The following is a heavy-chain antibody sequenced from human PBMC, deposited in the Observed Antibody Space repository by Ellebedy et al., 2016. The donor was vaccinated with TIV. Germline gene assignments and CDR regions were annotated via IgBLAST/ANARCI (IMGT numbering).Heavy chain of an antibody. D-gene: IGHD6-13*01. CDR2: FDPEDGET. CDR1: GYTLTELS. Sequence: ASVKVSCKVSGYTLTELSMHWVRQAPGKGLEWMGGFDPEDGETIYAQKFQGRVTMTEDTSTDTAYMELSSLRSEDTAVYYCATDRLGQQLTRGYGMDVWGQGTTVTVSS. J-gene: IGHJ6*02. V-gene: IGHV1-24*01. CDR3: ATDRLGQQLTRGYGMDV.